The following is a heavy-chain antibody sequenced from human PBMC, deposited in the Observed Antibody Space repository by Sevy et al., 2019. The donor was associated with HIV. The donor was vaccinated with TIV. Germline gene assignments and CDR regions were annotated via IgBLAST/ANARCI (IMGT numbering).Heavy chain of an antibody. CDR1: GYTFTGYY. J-gene: IGHJ6*02. V-gene: IGHV1-2*02. CDR2: INPNSGGT. CDR3: ARIGYSSSWYYYYGMDV. Sequence: ASVKVSCKASGYTFTGYYMHWVRQAPGQGLEWMGWINPNSGGTNYAQKFQGRVTMTRDTSISTAYMELSRLRSDDTAVYYCARIGYSSSWYYYYGMDVRGQGTTVTVSS. D-gene: IGHD6-13*01.